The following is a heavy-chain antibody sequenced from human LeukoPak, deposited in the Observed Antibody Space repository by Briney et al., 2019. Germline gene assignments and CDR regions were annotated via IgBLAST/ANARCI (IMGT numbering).Heavy chain of an antibody. V-gene: IGHV1-18*01. Sequence: ASVKVSCKASGYTFTSYGISWVRQAPGQGLEWMGWISAYNGNTNYAQKLQGRVTMTTDTSTSTAYMELRSLRSDDTAVYYCASDLLVVASLGWFDPWGQGTLVTVSS. J-gene: IGHJ5*02. D-gene: IGHD2-8*02. CDR3: ASDLLVVASLGWFDP. CDR2: ISAYNGNT. CDR1: GYTFTSYG.